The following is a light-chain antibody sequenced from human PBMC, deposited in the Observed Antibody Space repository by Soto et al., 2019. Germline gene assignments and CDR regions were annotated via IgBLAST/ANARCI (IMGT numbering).Light chain of an antibody. V-gene: IGLV3-1*01. Sequence: SYELTQPHSVSVSPGQTASITCSGDKLGDKYACWYQQKPGQSPVMVIYQDSKRPSAIPERFSGSNSGNTATLTISGTQAMDEADYYCQAWDSSTVVFGGGTKLTVL. CDR2: QDS. CDR3: QAWDSSTVV. J-gene: IGLJ2*01. CDR1: KLGDKY.